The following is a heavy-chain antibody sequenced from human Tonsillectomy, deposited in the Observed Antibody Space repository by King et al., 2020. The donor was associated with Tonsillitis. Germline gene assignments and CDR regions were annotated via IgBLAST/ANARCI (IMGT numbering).Heavy chain of an antibody. CDR3: ARMYGDYGNWFDP. V-gene: IGHV4-38-2*01. CDR1: GYSTSSGYY. J-gene: IGHJ5*02. Sequence: QLQESGPGLVKPSETLSLTCAVSGYSTSSGYYWGWIRQPPGKGLEWIGSIYHSGSTYYNPSLKSRVTISVDTSKNQFSLKLSSVTAADTAVYYCARMYGDYGNWFDPWGQGTLVTVSS. D-gene: IGHD4-17*01. CDR2: IYHSGST.